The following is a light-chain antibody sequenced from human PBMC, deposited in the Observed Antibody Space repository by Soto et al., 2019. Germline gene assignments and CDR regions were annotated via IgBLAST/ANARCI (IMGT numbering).Light chain of an antibody. V-gene: IGKV3-20*01. CDR3: QQYGRSPLMYT. Sequence: EIVLTQSPGTLSLSPGERATLSCRASQSVNSNFLAWYQQKPGQAPRLLIYGASTRAAGVPDRFSGSRSGTDFNLTITRLEPEDFAMYYCQQYGRSPLMYTFGQGTKLGVK. CDR2: GAS. CDR1: QSVNSNF. J-gene: IGKJ2*01.